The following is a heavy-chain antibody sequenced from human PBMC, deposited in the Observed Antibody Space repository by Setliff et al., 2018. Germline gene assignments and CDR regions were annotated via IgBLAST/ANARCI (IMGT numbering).Heavy chain of an antibody. V-gene: IGHV4-31*03. CDR1: GGSISSGSYY. D-gene: IGHD4-4*01. J-gene: IGHJ6*03. CDR2: IYYIGST. CDR3: ARGTTNLNYYYYYMDV. Sequence: SETLSLTCTVSGGSISSGSYYWTWIRQHPGKGLEWIGYIYYIGSTYYNPSLKSRVTISVDASQNQFSLRLSSVTAADTAVYYCARGTTNLNYYYYYMDVWGKGTTVTVSS.